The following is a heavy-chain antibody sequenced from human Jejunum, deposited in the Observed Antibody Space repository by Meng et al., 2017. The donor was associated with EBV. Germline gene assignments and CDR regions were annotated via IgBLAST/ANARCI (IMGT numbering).Heavy chain of an antibody. J-gene: IGHJ2*01. V-gene: IGHV7-4-1*02. CDR2: INTHTGNP. Sequence: VHCVQSGFVCNQPVPSVKVSSKASGYTFINYAINWVRQAPGQGLEWMGWINTHTGNPTYGQGFTGRFVLSSDTSVSTANLQISSLKAEDTAVYYCARGGPYPDSSGFHWYFDLWGRGTLVTVSS. CDR1: GYTFINYA. D-gene: IGHD3-22*01. CDR3: ARGGPYPDSSGFHWYFDL.